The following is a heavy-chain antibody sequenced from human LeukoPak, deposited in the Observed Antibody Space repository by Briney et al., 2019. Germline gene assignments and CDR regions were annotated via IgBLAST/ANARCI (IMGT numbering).Heavy chain of an antibody. CDR3: ARERAAAGTRWFDP. D-gene: IGHD6-13*01. CDR1: GFTFTNAW. J-gene: IGHJ5*02. V-gene: IGHV3-15*01. CDR2: IKSKTDGGAT. Sequence: GGSLRLSCAASGFTFTNAWMSWVRQAPGKGLEWVGRIKSKTDGGATDYAAPVKGRFTISRDDSKNTLYLQMDSLRTEDTAVYFCARERAAAGTRWFDPWGQGTLVTVSS.